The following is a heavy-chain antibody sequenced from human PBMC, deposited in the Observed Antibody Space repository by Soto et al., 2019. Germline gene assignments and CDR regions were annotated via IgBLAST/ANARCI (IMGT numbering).Heavy chain of an antibody. V-gene: IGHV3-30*18. CDR2: ISYDGIKK. D-gene: IGHD4-17*01. CDR3: AKDRWVRQLRSYFDY. CDR1: GFTFSSYG. J-gene: IGHJ4*02. Sequence: QVQLVESGGGVVQPGRSLRLSCAASGFTFSSYGMHWVRQTPGKGLEWVAFISYDGIKKYYADSVKGRFTISRDNSKNTLYLQMSSLRAEETAVYYCAKDRWVRQLRSYFDYWGQGTLVTVSS.